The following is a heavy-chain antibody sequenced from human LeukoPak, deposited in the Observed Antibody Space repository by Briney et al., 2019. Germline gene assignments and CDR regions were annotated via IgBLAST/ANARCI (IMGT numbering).Heavy chain of an antibody. Sequence: GGSLRLSCAASGFTFSHFWMGWVRQAPGKGLEWVANIKEDGTETYYVDSVKGRFTISRDNAKNSLYLQMNSLRVEDTAVYYCAKEGRSLQTYWGQGTLVTVSS. V-gene: IGHV3-7*03. CDR2: IKEDGTET. J-gene: IGHJ4*02. D-gene: IGHD5-24*01. CDR3: AKEGRSLQTY. CDR1: GFTFSHFW.